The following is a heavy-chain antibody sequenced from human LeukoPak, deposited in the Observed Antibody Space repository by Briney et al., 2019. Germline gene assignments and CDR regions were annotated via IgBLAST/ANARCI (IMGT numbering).Heavy chain of an antibody. J-gene: IGHJ4*02. CDR2: IYHSGST. D-gene: IGHD5-18*01. Sequence: SETLSLTCAVSGGSISSSNWWSWVRAPRGKGVEWIGEIYHSGSTNYNPSLKSRVTISVDTSKNQFSLKLSSVTAADTAVYYCARAKPLNTAIGYGGQGTLATVS. CDR3: ARAKPLNTAIGY. V-gene: IGHV4-4*02. CDR1: GGSISSSNW.